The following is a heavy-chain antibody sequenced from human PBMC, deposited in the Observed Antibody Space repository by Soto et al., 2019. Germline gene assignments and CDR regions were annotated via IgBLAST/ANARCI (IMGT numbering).Heavy chain of an antibody. Sequence: QSGWSLRLSCAASGFTFSSYGMHWVRQAPGKGLEWVAVISYDGSNKYYADSVKGRFTISRDNSKNTLYLQMNSLRAEDTAVYYCATETAGARHDAFHICGQGTMVTVSS. CDR3: ATETAGARHDAFHI. CDR2: ISYDGSNK. J-gene: IGHJ3*02. D-gene: IGHD6-6*01. V-gene: IGHV3-30*03. CDR1: GFTFSSYG.